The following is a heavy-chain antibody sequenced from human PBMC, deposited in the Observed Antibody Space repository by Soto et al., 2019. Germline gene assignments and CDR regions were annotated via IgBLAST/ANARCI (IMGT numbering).Heavy chain of an antibody. V-gene: IGHV4-30-4*01. J-gene: IGHJ4*02. Sequence: QVQLQESGPGLVKPSQTLSLTCTVSGDSISSDNYYWSWIRQPPGKGLEWIGYIYDSGSTYYNPSLKSPVTISVDTPTTQFSLKLNSVTAADTAVYYCASVMSYADSSDYWGQGTLVTVSS. CDR1: GDSISSDNYY. D-gene: IGHD4-17*01. CDR2: IYDSGST. CDR3: ASVMSYADSSDY.